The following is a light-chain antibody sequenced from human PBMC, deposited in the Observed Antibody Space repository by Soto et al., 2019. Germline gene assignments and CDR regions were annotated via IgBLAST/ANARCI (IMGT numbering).Light chain of an antibody. V-gene: IGKV1-5*01. CDR3: QQYNSYSSWT. CDR1: QSVSRW. Sequence: DIQMTQSPSTLSASVGDRVTITCRASQSVSRWLSYLAWYQQKPGKAPNLLIFDASKLKSGVPSRFSGSGSGTEFTLTINSLQPDDFATYYCQQYNSYSSWTFGQGTKVEIK. J-gene: IGKJ1*01. CDR2: DAS.